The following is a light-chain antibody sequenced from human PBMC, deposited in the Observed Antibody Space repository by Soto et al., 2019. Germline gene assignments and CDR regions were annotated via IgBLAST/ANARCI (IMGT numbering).Light chain of an antibody. Sequence: DIQMTQSPSSLSASVGDRVTITCRASQSIAIYLNWYQQKPGKAPKLLIYAASSLQSGVPSRFSGSGSGTDFTLTISSLQPEDFATYYCQQGYATPPLTFGGGTRVEIK. CDR3: QQGYATPPLT. CDR1: QSIAIY. V-gene: IGKV1-39*01. J-gene: IGKJ4*01. CDR2: AAS.